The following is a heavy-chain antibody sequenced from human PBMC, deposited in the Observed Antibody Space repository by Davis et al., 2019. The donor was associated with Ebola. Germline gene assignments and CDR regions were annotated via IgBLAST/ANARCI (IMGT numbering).Heavy chain of an antibody. CDR1: GYSFTTSW. Sequence: GESLKISCKASGYSFTTSWIGWVRQIPGKGLEWMGHIYPDDSDTKYSPSFQGRVTISADKSISTAYLQWSSLKASDTAMYYCARLPDFWSGYQSYYYYYGMDVWGRGTTVTVSS. D-gene: IGHD3-3*01. J-gene: IGHJ6*02. CDR3: ARLPDFWSGYQSYYYYYGMDV. V-gene: IGHV5-51*01. CDR2: IYPDDSDT.